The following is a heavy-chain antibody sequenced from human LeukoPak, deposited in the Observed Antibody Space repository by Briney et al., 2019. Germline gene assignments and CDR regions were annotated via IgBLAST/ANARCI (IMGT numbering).Heavy chain of an antibody. D-gene: IGHD2-15*01. V-gene: IGHV4-34*01. J-gene: IGHJ3*02. CDR1: GGSFSGYY. Sequence: SETLSLTCAVYGGSFSGYYWSWIRQPPGKGLEWIGEINHSGSTNYNPSLKSRVTISVDTSKNQLSLKLSSVTAADTAVYYCARPRRVVAANDAFDIWGQGTMVTVSS. CDR2: INHSGST. CDR3: ARPRRVVAANDAFDI.